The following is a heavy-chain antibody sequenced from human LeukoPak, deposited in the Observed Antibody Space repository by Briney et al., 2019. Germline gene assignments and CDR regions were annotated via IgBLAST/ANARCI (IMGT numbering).Heavy chain of an antibody. J-gene: IGHJ5*01. Sequence: ASLRLSCAASGFTFSGYAMSWVRQPPGKGLEWVSTISGSAGSTYYADTVKGRFTISRDNSKNTLYLQMNSLRDEDTAVYYCVRGLDSWGLGTLVTVSS. CDR1: GFTFSGYA. CDR2: ISGSAGST. CDR3: VRGLDS. V-gene: IGHV3-23*01. D-gene: IGHD3-16*01.